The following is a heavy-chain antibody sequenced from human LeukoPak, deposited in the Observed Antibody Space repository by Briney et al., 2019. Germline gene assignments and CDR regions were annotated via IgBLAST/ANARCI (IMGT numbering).Heavy chain of an antibody. Sequence: GGSLRLSCAASGFTFSSYAMSWVRQAPGKGLEWVSAISGSGGSTYYADSVKGRFTISRDNSKNTLYLQMNSLRAEDTAVYYCAKAYCSGGSCPPYYYYGMGVWGQGTTVTVSS. D-gene: IGHD2-15*01. CDR1: GFTFSSYA. J-gene: IGHJ6*02. CDR2: ISGSGGST. V-gene: IGHV3-23*01. CDR3: AKAYCSGGSCPPYYYYGMGV.